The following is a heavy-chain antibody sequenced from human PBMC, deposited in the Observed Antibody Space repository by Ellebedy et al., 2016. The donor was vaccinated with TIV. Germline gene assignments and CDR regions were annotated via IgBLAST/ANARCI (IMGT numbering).Heavy chain of an antibody. V-gene: IGHV4-34*01. J-gene: IGHJ4*02. D-gene: IGHD3-3*01. CDR1: GVSFSGYY. CDR3: ARAVFGNKFSF. Sequence: MPSETLSLTCAVSGVSFSGYYWSWIRLPPGNVLQWIREINHSGSPHYNPSLKSRVTISVDTSKSQFSLKLSSVTAADTAVYYCARAVFGNKFSFWGQGTLVTVSS. CDR2: INHSGSP.